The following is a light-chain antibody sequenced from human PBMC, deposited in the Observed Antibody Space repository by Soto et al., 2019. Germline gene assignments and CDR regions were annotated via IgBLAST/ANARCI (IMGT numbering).Light chain of an antibody. CDR3: HQRQSWPRT. CDR1: QAVNTR. Sequence: EIVLTHSPATLSSFPGDRVTLSCRASQAVNTRLAWYQHKPGQAPRLLIYLASNRAAGVPARFSGSGSGTDFTLTISDVEPEDFAVYCCHQRQSWPRTFGQGTKVDIK. J-gene: IGKJ1*01. CDR2: LAS. V-gene: IGKV3-11*01.